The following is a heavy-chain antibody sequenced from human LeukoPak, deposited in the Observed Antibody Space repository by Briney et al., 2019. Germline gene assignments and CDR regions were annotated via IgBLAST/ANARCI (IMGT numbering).Heavy chain of an antibody. D-gene: IGHD6-13*01. CDR1: GYSMSSGYY. Sequence: RASETLSLTCTVSGYSMSSGYYWGWIRQPPGKGLEWIGSIYHSGSTYYNPSLKSRVTISVDTSKNQFSLKLSSVTAADTAVYYCARGASSSWFDYYYYMDVWGKGTTVTVSS. CDR3: ARGASSSWFDYYYYMDV. V-gene: IGHV4-38-2*02. J-gene: IGHJ6*03. CDR2: IYHSGST.